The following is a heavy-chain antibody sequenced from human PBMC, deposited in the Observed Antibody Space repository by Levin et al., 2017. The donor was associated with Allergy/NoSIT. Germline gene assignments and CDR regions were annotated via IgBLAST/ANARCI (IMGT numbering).Heavy chain of an antibody. CDR2: IYHTGNA. CDR1: GGSMKSFY. V-gene: IGHV4-59*08. J-gene: IGHJ3*02. CDR3: ARLRDGYNYSPFDM. Sequence: SQTLSLTCTASGGSMKSFYWTWIRQPPGKELEWIAYIYHTGNANYNPSLRSRVIISLDTSKNQVSLKLASVTAADPAVYYCARLRDGYNYSPFDMWGQGTMVTVSS. D-gene: IGHD5-24*01.